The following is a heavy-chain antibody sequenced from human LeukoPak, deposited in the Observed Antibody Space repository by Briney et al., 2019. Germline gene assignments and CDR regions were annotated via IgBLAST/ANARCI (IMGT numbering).Heavy chain of an antibody. V-gene: IGHV1-18*01. CDR2: ISAYNGNT. CDR1: GYTFTSYG. CDR3: ARDRALYYYDSSGYYSDAFDI. J-gene: IGHJ3*02. Sequence: VASVKVSCKASGYTFTSYGISWVRQAPGQGLEWMGWISAYNGNTNYAQKLQGRVTMTTDTSTSTAYMELRSLRSDDTAVYYCARDRALYYYDSSGYYSDAFDIWGQGTMVTVSS. D-gene: IGHD3-22*01.